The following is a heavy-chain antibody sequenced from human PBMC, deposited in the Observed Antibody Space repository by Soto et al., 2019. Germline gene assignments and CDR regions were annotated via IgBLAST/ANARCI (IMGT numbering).Heavy chain of an antibody. CDR1: GFILGDFT. J-gene: IGHJ5*02. CDR2: ISTRGSYI. CDR3: AGDLGATAAFDH. V-gene: IGHV3-21*06. D-gene: IGHD2-21*02. Sequence: EVQLVESGGGLVKPGGSLRLSCVASGFILGDFTMHWVRQAPGQGLEWVSSISTRGSYIYYGDSVKGRFTISRDNAKNSLFLHMNTLRAEDTGIYYCAGDLGATAAFDHWGQGTLVNVSS.